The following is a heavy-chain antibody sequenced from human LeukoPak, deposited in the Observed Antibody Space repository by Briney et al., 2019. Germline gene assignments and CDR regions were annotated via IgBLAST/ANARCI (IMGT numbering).Heavy chain of an antibody. D-gene: IGHD3-10*01. CDR3: AREWTGGFDY. V-gene: IGHV3-30-3*01. CDR2: ISYDGSNK. J-gene: IGHJ4*02. CDR1: GFTFSSYA. Sequence: PRRSLRLSCAASGFTFSSYAMHWVRPAPGKGLEWVAVISYDGSNKNYADSVKGRFTISRDNSKNTLYLQMNSLRAEDTAVYYCAREWTGGFDYWGQGTLVTVSS.